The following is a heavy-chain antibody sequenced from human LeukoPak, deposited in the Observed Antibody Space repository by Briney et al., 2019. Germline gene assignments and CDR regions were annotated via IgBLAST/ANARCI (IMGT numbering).Heavy chain of an antibody. V-gene: IGHV1-46*01. J-gene: IGHJ4*02. D-gene: IGHD6-13*01. CDR1: GNTFTSYY. CDR2: TNPSGGRT. CDR3: ARDNTAGGPFDY. Sequence: GASVKVSCKASGNTFTSYYMHWVRQAPGQGLERMGITNPSGGRTNYAQKFQGRVTMTRDTSTSAVYMELSSLRSEDTAMYYCARDNTAGGPFDYWGQGTLVTVSS.